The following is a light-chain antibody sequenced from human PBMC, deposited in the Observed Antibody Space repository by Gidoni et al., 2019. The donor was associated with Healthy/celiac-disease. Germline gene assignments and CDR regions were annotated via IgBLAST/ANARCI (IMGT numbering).Light chain of an antibody. CDR1: QSVNSY. Sequence: EIVLTQSPATLSLSPGERATLSCRASQSVNSYLAWYQQKPGQAPRRLIYDASNRATGIPARFSGSGSGTDFTLTISSLEPEDFAVYYCQQRSNWPLFTFGQGTRLEIK. CDR3: QQRSNWPLFT. CDR2: DAS. V-gene: IGKV3-11*01. J-gene: IGKJ5*01.